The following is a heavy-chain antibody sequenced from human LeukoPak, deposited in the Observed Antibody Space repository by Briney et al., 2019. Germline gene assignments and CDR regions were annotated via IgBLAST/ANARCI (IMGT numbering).Heavy chain of an antibody. J-gene: IGHJ6*02. V-gene: IGHV3-48*04. CDR2: ILSDSGTTI. Sequence: GGSLRLSCATSGFTFSSYTMNWVRQAPGKGLEWISSILSDSGTTIHYADSVKGRFTISRYNAKNSLSLQMNSLRVEDTAVYYCVRGTSHPVWGQGTTVTVSS. CDR3: VRGTSHPV. CDR1: GFTFSSYT. D-gene: IGHD1-14*01.